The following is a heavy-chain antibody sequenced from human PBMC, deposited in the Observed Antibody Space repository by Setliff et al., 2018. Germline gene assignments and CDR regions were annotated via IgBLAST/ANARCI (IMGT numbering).Heavy chain of an antibody. D-gene: IGHD3-3*01. CDR3: ARSSVVGGYSTTYYFDYMDV. CDR1: GITFSTYS. CDR2: ISSGSLII. J-gene: IGHJ6*03. Sequence: GGSLRLSCAASGITFSTYSMNWVRQAPGKGPEWVSYISSGSLIIYYADSVKGRFTISRDNAKNSVYLQVNSLRAEDTAVYYCARSSVVGGYSTTYYFDYMDVWGKGTTVTVS. V-gene: IGHV3-48*01.